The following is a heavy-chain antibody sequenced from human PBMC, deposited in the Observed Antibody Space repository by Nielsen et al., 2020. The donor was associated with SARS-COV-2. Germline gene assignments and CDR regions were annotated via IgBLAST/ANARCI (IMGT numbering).Heavy chain of an antibody. D-gene: IGHD5-18*01. V-gene: IGHV3-9*01. CDR2: ISWNSGSI. CDR1: GFTFDDYA. J-gene: IGHJ4*02. CDR3: AKDGIQLWLDY. Sequence: SLKISCAASGFTFDDYAMHWVRQAPGKGLEWVSGISWNSGSIGYADSVKGRFTISRDNSKNTLYLQMNSLRAEDTAVYYCAKDGIQLWLDYWGQGTLVTVSS.